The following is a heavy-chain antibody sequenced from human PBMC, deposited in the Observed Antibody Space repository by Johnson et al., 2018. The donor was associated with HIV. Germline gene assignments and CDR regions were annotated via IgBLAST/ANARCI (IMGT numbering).Heavy chain of an antibody. Sequence: VQLVESGGGLVQPGGSLRLSCAASEFTFSNYDMHWVRQATGKGLEWVSAIGSAGDTYYPGSVKGRFPISRDNAKNSLYLQMNSLTSGDTAVYYFARGYYYGSGSYYNSGAFDIWGQGTMVTVSS. CDR2: IGSAGDT. V-gene: IGHV3-13*01. CDR1: EFTFSNYD. D-gene: IGHD3-10*01. J-gene: IGHJ3*02. CDR3: ARGYYYGSGSYYNSGAFDI.